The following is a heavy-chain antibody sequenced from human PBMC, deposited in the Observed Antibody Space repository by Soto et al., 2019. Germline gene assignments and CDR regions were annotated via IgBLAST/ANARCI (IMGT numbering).Heavy chain of an antibody. V-gene: IGHV1-18*01. CDR3: AKEYCDTSTCFLPDY. CDR1: GYTFTTFG. Sequence: GASVKVSCKASGYTFTTFGISWVRRAPGQGLEWMGWIDPKNGNTKDAQKFQGRVTMTTDTSTSTAYMELRSLRSDDTAVYFCAKEYCDTSTCFLPDYWGQGALVTVSS. CDR2: IDPKNGNT. J-gene: IGHJ4*02. D-gene: IGHD3-16*01.